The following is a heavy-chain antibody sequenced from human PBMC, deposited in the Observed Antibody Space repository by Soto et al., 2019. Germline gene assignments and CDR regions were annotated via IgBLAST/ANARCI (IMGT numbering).Heavy chain of an antibody. CDR2: IYYSGST. V-gene: IGHV4-30-4*01. Sequence: SETLSLTCTVSGGSISSGDYYWSWIRQPPGKGLEWIGYIYYSGSTYYNPSLKSRVTISVDTSKNQFSLKLSSVTAADTAVYYCASDYGGNYWFDPWGQGTLVTVS. J-gene: IGHJ5*02. CDR1: GGSISSGDYY. CDR3: ASDYGGNYWFDP. D-gene: IGHD4-17*01.